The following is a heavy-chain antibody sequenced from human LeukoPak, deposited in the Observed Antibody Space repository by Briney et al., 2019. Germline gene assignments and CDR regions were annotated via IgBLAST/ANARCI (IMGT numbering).Heavy chain of an antibody. CDR1: GFTFSNYV. CDR3: ARDGGEWELL. CDR2: IAHDGSNK. V-gene: IGHV3-30*03. J-gene: IGHJ4*02. Sequence: GGSLKLSCAASGFTFSNYVMQWVRQAPGKGLEWVALIAHDGSNKYYADSVKGRFTISRENSKSTVYLQMNSLRPEDTAVYSCARDGGEWELLWGQGTLVTVSS. D-gene: IGHD1-26*01.